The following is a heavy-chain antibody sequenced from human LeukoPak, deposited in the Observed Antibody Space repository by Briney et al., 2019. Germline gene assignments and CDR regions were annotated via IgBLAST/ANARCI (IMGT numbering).Heavy chain of an antibody. CDR3: ARRRYIRGPDVVNPFDY. D-gene: IGHD1-1*01. V-gene: IGHV1-46*01. J-gene: IGHJ4*02. Sequence: ASVKVSCKASGYTFTSYYMHWVRQAPGQGLEWMGIINPSGGSTSYAQKFQGRVTISVDTSKNQFSLKLSSVTATDTAVYYCARRRYIRGPDVVNPFDYWGQGILVTVSS. CDR2: INPSGGST. CDR1: GYTFTSYY.